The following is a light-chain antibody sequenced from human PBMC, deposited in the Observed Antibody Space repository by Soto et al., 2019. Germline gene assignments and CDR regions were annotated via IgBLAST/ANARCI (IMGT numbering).Light chain of an antibody. V-gene: IGLV2-14*01. J-gene: IGLJ1*01. CDR2: DVS. CDR1: SSDVGGYNY. Sequence: QSVLTQPASVSGSPGQSITISCTGTSSDVGGYNYVSWYQQHPGKAPKLMIYDVSNRPSGVSNRFSGSKSGNTASLTISGLQAEDAADYYCSSYKRSSTLYVFGTGTKVTVL. CDR3: SSYKRSSTLYV.